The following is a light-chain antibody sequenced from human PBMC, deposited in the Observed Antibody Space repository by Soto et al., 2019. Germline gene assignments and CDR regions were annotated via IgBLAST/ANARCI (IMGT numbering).Light chain of an antibody. CDR2: VKRDGSH. Sequence: QAVVTQSPSASASLGASVKLTCTLSSGHSSYAIAWHQQQSEKGPRYLMKVKRDGSHSKGDGIPDRFSGSSSGAERYLTISSLQSEDEADYYCQTWDTNWVFGGGTQLTVL. J-gene: IGLJ3*02. V-gene: IGLV4-69*01. CDR3: QTWDTNWV. CDR1: SGHSSYA.